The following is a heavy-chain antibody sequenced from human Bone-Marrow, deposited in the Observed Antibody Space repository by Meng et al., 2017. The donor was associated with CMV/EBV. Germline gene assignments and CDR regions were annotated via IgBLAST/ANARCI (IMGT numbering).Heavy chain of an antibody. Sequence: GSLRPSCAPSGLTVSSNYMSWVRQAPGKWLEWVSVIYSGGSTYYADSVKGRFPISRDNSKNTLYLQMNSLRAEDTAGYYCARHFGIFGQEHYYYYYGMDVWGQGTTVTVSS. D-gene: IGHD3-3*01. V-gene: IGHV3-66*02. J-gene: IGHJ6*02. CDR3: ARHFGIFGQEHYYYYYGMDV. CDR2: IYSGGST. CDR1: GLTVSSNY.